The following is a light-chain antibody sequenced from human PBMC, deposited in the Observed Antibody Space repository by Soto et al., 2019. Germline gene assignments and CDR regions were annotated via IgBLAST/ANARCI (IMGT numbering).Light chain of an antibody. Sequence: QSALTQPRSVSGSPGQSVTISCTGTSSDVGGYDFVSWYQQHPGKAPKLMISDVSKRPSGVPDRFSGSKSGNTASLTISGLQPEDEADYYCCSYAGDLALFGGGTKVTVL. J-gene: IGLJ2*01. CDR2: DVS. CDR3: CSYAGDLAL. V-gene: IGLV2-11*01. CDR1: SSDVGGYDF.